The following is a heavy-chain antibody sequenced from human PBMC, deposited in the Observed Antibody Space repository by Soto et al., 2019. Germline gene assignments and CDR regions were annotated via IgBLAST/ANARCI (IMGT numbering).Heavy chain of an antibody. V-gene: IGHV3-30*18. Sequence: QVQLVESGGGVVQPGRSLRLSCAASGFTFSSYGMHWVRQAPGKGLEWVAVISYDGSNKYYADSVKGRFTISRDNSKNTLYLKRNRLRAEDTAVYYCAKEGGYYGSGSYSVGENYYGMDVWGQGTTVTVSS. CDR3: AKEGGYYGSGSYSVGENYYGMDV. CDR1: GFTFSSYG. CDR2: ISYDGSNK. D-gene: IGHD3-10*01. J-gene: IGHJ6*02.